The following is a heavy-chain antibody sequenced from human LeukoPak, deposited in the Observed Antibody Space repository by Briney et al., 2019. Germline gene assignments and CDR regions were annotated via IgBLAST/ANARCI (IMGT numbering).Heavy chain of an antibody. CDR1: GFTFSSYA. CDR3: ARGRRYYYGSGSSY. J-gene: IGHJ4*02. Sequence: GGSLRLSCAASGFTFSSYAMHWVRQAPGKGLEWVAVISYDGSNKYYADSVKGRFTISRDNAKNSLYLQMNSLRAEDTAVYYCARGRRYYYGSGSSYWGQGTLVTVSS. V-gene: IGHV3-30*04. CDR2: ISYDGSNK. D-gene: IGHD3-10*01.